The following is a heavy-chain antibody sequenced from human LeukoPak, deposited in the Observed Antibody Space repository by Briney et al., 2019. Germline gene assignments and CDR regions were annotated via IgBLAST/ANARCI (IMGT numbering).Heavy chain of an antibody. J-gene: IGHJ4*02. CDR3: ARTYSYGFAADY. D-gene: IGHD5-18*01. CDR2: ISYDGSNK. V-gene: IGHV3-30*04. CDR1: GFTFSSYA. Sequence: GGSLRLSCAASGFTFSSYAMHWVRQAPGKGLEWVAVISYDGSNKYYADSVKGRFTISRDNSKNTLYLQMNSLRAEDTAVYYCARTYSYGFAADYWRQGTLVTVSS.